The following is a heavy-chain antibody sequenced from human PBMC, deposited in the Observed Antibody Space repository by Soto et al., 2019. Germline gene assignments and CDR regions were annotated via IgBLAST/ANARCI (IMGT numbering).Heavy chain of an antibody. V-gene: IGHV3-23*01. CDR1: GFTFSSYA. J-gene: IGHJ4*02. CDR2: ISGSGGST. Sequence: GGSLRLSCAASGFTFSSYAMSWVRQAPGKGLEWVSAISGSGGSTYYADSVKGRFTISRDNSKNTLYLQMNSLRAEDTAVYYCAKERVRCSGGSCYSGFDYWGQGTLVTVSS. D-gene: IGHD2-15*01. CDR3: AKERVRCSGGSCYSGFDY.